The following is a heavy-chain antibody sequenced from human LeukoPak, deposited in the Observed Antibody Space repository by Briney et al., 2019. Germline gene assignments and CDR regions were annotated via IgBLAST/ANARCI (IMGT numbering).Heavy chain of an antibody. J-gene: IGHJ3*02. Sequence: QSGGSLRLSCAASGFTFSSYAMSWVRQAPGKGLEWVSAISGSGGSTYYADSVKGRFTISRDNSKNTLYLQMNSLRAEDTAVYYCAKGIYYDSSRVCAFDIWGQGTMVTVSS. CDR2: ISGSGGST. D-gene: IGHD3-22*01. V-gene: IGHV3-23*01. CDR1: GFTFSSYA. CDR3: AKGIYYDSSRVCAFDI.